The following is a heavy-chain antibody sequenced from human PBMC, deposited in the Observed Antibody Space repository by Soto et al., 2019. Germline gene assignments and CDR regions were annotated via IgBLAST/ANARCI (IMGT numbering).Heavy chain of an antibody. D-gene: IGHD4-17*01. CDR1: GFTFSSYA. CDR2: ISYDGSNK. V-gene: IGHV3-30-3*01. J-gene: IGHJ4*02. Sequence: PGGSLRLSCAASGFTFSSYAMHWVRQAPGKGLEWVAVISYDGSNKYYADSVKGRFTISRDNSENTLYLQMNSLRAEDTAVYYCARVMDDYSAFDYWGQGTLVTVSS. CDR3: ARVMDDYSAFDY.